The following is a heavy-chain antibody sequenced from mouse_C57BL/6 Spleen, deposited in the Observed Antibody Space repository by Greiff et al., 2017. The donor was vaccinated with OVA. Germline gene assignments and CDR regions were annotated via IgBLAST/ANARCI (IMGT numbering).Heavy chain of an antibody. CDR3: AKHEDYCGSSYGSMDY. D-gene: IGHD1-1*01. V-gene: IGHV2-9*01. Sequence: VMLVESGPGLVAPSQTLSITCTVSGFSLTSYGVDWVRQPPGKGLEWLGVIWGGGSTNYNSALMSRLSISKENSKSQVFLKMNSLQTDDTAMYYCAKHEDYCGSSYGSMDYWGQGTSVTVSS. CDR2: IWGGGST. J-gene: IGHJ4*01. CDR1: GFSLTSYG.